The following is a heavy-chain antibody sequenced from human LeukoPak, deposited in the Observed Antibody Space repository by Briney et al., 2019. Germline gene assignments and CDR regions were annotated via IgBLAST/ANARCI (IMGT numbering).Heavy chain of an antibody. D-gene: IGHD6-25*01. Sequence: PGGSLRLSCAASGFTFSSYGMHWVRQAPGKGLEWVAVISYDGSNKYYADSVKGRFTISRDNSKNTLYLQMNSLRAEDTAVYYCAKVVTFGSSGVYWGQGTLVTVSS. CDR1: GFTFSSYG. CDR2: ISYDGSNK. V-gene: IGHV3-30*18. CDR3: AKVVTFGSSGVY. J-gene: IGHJ4*02.